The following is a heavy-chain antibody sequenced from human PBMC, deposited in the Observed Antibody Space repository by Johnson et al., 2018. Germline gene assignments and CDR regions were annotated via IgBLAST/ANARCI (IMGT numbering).Heavy chain of an antibody. J-gene: IGHJ3*01. D-gene: IGHD3-16*01. CDR2: IWHDGSNE. CDR3: STEGASDVFEF. Sequence: QVQLVQSGGDVVQPGRSLRLSCAASGFTFSNYDMHWVRQSPGQGLEWVALIWHDGSNEFYGDTGKGRFTTSRDNSENTCYLHMNSLRGGDTAGYYCSTEGASDVFEFWGRGTRGTVSS. V-gene: IGHV3-33*01. CDR1: GFTFSNYD.